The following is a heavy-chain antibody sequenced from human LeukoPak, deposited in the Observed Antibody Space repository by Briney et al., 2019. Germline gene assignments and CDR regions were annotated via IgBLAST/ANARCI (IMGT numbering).Heavy chain of an antibody. J-gene: IGHJ4*02. CDR1: GFTFSSYS. D-gene: IGHD3-22*01. V-gene: IGHV3-21*01. Sequence: PGGSLRLSCAASGFTFSSYSMNRVRQAPGKGLEWVSSISSSSSYIYYADSVKGRFTISRDNAKNSLYLQMNSLRAEDTAVYYCAREGYYYDSSGYSPFDYWGQGTLVTVSS. CDR2: ISSSSSYI. CDR3: AREGYYYDSSGYSPFDY.